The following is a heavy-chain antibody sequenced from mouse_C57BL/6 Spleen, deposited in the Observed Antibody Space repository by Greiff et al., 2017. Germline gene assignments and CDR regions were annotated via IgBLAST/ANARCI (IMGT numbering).Heavy chain of an antibody. J-gene: IGHJ3*01. D-gene: IGHD2-4*01. CDR2: IDPSDSYT. CDR3: ARERDYERAWFAY. V-gene: IGHV1-59*01. CDR1: GYTFTSYW. Sequence: QVQLQQPGAELVRPGTSVKLSCKASGYTFTSYWMHWVKQRPGQGLEWIGVIDPSDSYTNYNQKFKGKATLTVDTSSSTAYMQLSSLTSEDSAVYYCARERDYERAWFAYWGQGTLVTVSA.